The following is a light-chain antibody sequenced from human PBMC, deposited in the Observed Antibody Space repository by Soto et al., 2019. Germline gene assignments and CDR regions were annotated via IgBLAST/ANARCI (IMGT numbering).Light chain of an antibody. J-gene: IGLJ2*01. CDR1: SSNIGAGYD. CDR3: QSYDSSLTRV. V-gene: IGLV1-40*01. CDR2: GNS. Sequence: QAVVTQPPSVSGAPGQRVTISCTWSSSNIGAGYDVHWYQQLPGTAPKLLIYGNSNRPSGVPDRFSGSKSGTSASLAITGLQAEDEADYYCQSYDSSLTRVFGGGTKVTVL.